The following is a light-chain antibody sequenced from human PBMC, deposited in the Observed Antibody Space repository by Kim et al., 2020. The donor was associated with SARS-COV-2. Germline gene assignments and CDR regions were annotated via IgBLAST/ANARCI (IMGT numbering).Light chain of an antibody. CDR3: QQYGSSPGT. Sequence: EIVLTQSPGPLSLSPGERATLSCRASQSVSSNFLAWYQQKPGQAPRLLFYGASSRATGIPDRFSGSGSATDFTLTISRLEPEDFAVYYCQQYGSSPGTFGQGTKVDIK. V-gene: IGKV3-20*01. CDR1: QSVSSNF. J-gene: IGKJ1*01. CDR2: GAS.